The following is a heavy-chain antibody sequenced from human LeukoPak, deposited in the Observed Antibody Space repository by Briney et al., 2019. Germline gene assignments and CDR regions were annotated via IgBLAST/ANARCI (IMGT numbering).Heavy chain of an antibody. J-gene: IGHJ3*02. Sequence: LSCAASGFTFSTYSMNWVRQAPGKGLEWIGSIYHNVVKFYNPSLRSRISTSVDTSGNQFSLRLSSVSAADTAVYYCGRSYHDDAWAAFDIWGQGTVVTTSS. CDR2: IYHNVVK. CDR1: GFTFSTYS. D-gene: IGHD3-16*01. CDR3: GRSYHDDAWAAFDI. V-gene: IGHV4-38-2*01.